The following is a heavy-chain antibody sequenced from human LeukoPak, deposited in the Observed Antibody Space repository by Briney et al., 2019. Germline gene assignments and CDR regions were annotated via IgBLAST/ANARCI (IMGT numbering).Heavy chain of an antibody. CDR2: MNPNSGNT. D-gene: IGHD6-13*01. CDR3: ARAPPLVAAAGIYYFDY. V-gene: IGHV1-8*01. Sequence: ASVKVSCKASGYTFTSYDINWVRQATGQGLEWMGWMNPNSGNTGYAQKFQGRVTMTRNTSISTAYMELSSLRSEDTAVYYCARAPPLVAAAGIYYFDYWGQGTLVTVSS. J-gene: IGHJ4*02. CDR1: GYTFTSYD.